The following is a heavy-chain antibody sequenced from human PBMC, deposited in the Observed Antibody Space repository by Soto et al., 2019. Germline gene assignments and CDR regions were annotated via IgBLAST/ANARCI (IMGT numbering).Heavy chain of an antibody. CDR1: GCTFSNYW. CDR2: IKRDGSGG. J-gene: IGHJ3*02. CDR3: ARDVSPGSSGWYFDAFDI. V-gene: IGHV3-7*01. Sequence: QLVESGGGLVQPGGSLRLSCAASGCTFSNYWMTWVRQAPGKGLEWVANIKRDGSGGSYLDSVRGRFTVSRDNARNSLYLQMNSLRAEDTALYYCARDVSPGSSGWYFDAFDIWGQGTMVTVSS. D-gene: IGHD6-13*01.